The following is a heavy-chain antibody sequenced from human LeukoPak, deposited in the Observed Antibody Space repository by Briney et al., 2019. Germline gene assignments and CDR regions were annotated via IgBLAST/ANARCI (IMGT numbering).Heavy chain of an antibody. CDR1: GGSFSGYY. D-gene: IGHD3-22*01. Sequence: SETLSLTCAVYGGSFSGYYWSWIRQPPGKGLEWIGEINHSGSTNYNPSLKSRVTISVDTSKNQFSLKLSSVTAADTAVYYCARGSSGGSSDYWGQGTMVTVSS. CDR3: ARGSSGGSSDY. V-gene: IGHV4-34*01. J-gene: IGHJ4*02. CDR2: INHSGST.